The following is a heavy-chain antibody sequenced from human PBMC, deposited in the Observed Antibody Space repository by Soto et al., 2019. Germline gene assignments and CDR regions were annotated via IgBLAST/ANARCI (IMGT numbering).Heavy chain of an antibody. Sequence: GGSLRLSCAASGFTFSSYAMHWVRQAPGKGLEWVAVISYDGSNKYYADSVKGRFTISRDNSKNTLYLQMNSLRAEDTAVYYCASLWFGELSSPRIDYYYYGMDVWGQGTTVTVSS. CDR2: ISYDGSNK. V-gene: IGHV3-30-3*01. J-gene: IGHJ6*02. CDR3: ASLWFGELSSPRIDYYYYGMDV. D-gene: IGHD3-10*01. CDR1: GFTFSSYA.